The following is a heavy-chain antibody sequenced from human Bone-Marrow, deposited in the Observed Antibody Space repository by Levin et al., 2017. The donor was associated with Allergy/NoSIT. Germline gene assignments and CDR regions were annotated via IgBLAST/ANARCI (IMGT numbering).Heavy chain of an antibody. Sequence: PGESLKISCAASGFMLSAHYMDWVRQAPGKGLEWVGRIRNKANSYNTEYAASVKGRFSISRDDSKNSLFLQMSSLKTEDTAVYYCATGGYLDWFANWGQGTQVTVSS. CDR2: IRNKANSYNT. CDR3: ATGGYLDWFAN. V-gene: IGHV3-72*01. J-gene: IGHJ4*02. D-gene: IGHD3-9*01. CDR1: GFMLSAHY.